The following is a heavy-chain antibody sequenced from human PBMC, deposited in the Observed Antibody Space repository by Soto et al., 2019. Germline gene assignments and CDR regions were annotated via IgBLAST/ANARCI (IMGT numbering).Heavy chain of an antibody. J-gene: IGHJ4*02. CDR2: VVHWGTT. CDR1: GASINDNNW. Sequence: QVQLQQSGPGLVKPSETLSLTCAVSGASINDNNWWSWVRQTPGKGLEWIGEVVHWGTTNYNPSLRSRVTISIDKPNNQISLTLSSVTAADSALYYCARHIGVTGTRGFDYWGQGTLVTVSS. V-gene: IGHV4-4*02. CDR3: ARHIGVTGTRGFDY. D-gene: IGHD6-19*01.